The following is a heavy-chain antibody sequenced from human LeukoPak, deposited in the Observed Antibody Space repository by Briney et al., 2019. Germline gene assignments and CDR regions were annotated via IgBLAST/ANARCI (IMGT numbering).Heavy chain of an antibody. CDR2: IYHSGST. D-gene: IGHD3-10*01. V-gene: IGHV4-59*04. Sequence: KPSETLSLTCTVSGGSISTYYWSWIRQPPGKGLEWIGSIYHSGSTYYNPSLKSRVTISVDTSKNQFSLKLSSVTAADTAVYYCVGSGSYYNPGRFDPWGQGTLVTVSS. CDR1: GGSISTYY. J-gene: IGHJ5*02. CDR3: VGSGSYYNPGRFDP.